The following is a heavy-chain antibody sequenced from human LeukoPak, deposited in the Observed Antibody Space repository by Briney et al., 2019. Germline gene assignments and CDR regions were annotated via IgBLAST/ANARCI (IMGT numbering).Heavy chain of an antibody. Sequence: GGSLRLSCAASGFTFYDYAMSWVRQPPGKGLEWVSLIRDGDGRTHYADSVKGRFTISGDNSKKMVYLQMNGLRADDTAVYYCAKDHSTTWLGSFNYWGQGTLVTVSS. V-gene: IGHV3-23*01. CDR2: IRDGDGRT. J-gene: IGHJ4*02. D-gene: IGHD2-2*01. CDR3: AKDHSTTWLGSFNY. CDR1: GFTFYDYA.